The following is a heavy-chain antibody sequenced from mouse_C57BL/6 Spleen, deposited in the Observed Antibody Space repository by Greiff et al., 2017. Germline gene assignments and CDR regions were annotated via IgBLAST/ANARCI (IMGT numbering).Heavy chain of an antibody. J-gene: IGHJ4*01. Sequence: QVNVKQSGAELVRPGASGKLSCKASGYPFTDYYINWVKQRPGQGLEWIARIYPGSGNTYYNEKFKGKATLTAEKSSSTAYMQLSSLTSEDSAVYFCARSGGLYYAMDYWGQGTSVTVSS. D-gene: IGHD3-1*01. CDR3: ARSGGLYYAMDY. CDR1: GYPFTDYY. CDR2: IYPGSGNT. V-gene: IGHV1-76*01.